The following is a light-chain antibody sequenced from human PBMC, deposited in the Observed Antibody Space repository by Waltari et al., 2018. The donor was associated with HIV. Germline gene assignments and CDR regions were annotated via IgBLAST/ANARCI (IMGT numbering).Light chain of an antibody. J-gene: IGLJ1*01. CDR2: EVS. Sequence: QSALTQPPSASGSPGQSVTISCTGTRSDVGGYKYVSWCQQHPGKAPKLMIYEVSKRPSGVPDRFSGSKSGNTASLTVSGLQPEDEADYYCSSYAGSNNYVFGTGTKVTVL. V-gene: IGLV2-8*01. CDR3: SSYAGSNNYV. CDR1: RSDVGGYKY.